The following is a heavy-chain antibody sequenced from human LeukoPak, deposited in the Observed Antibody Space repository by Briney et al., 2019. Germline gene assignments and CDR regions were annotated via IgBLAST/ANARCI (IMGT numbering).Heavy chain of an antibody. V-gene: IGHV1-24*01. D-gene: IGHD6-19*01. J-gene: IGHJ4*02. CDR2: FDPEDGET. Sequence: ASVTVSCKVSGYTLTELSMHWVRQAPGKGLEWMGGFDPEDGETIYAQKFQGRVTMTEDTSTDTAYMELSSLRSEDTAVYYCATETMYSSGWYRFDYWGQGTLVTVSS. CDR3: ATETMYSSGWYRFDY. CDR1: GYTLTELS.